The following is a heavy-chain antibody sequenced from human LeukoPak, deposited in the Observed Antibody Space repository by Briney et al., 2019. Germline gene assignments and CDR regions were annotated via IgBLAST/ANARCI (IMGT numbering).Heavy chain of an antibody. CDR2: ISSSSSTI. Sequence: SGGSLRLSCAASGFPFSSYAMSWVRQAPGKGLEWVSYISSSSSTIYYADSVKGRFTISRDNAKSSLYLQMNSLIVEDTAVYYCAREGIPGPKDVWGKGTTVTVSS. V-gene: IGHV3-48*04. CDR3: AREGIPGPKDV. J-gene: IGHJ6*04. CDR1: GFPFSSYA. D-gene: IGHD6-13*01.